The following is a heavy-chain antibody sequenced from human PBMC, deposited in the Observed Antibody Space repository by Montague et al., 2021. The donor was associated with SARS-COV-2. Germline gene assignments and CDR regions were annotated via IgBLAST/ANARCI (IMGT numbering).Heavy chain of an antibody. V-gene: IGHV4-4*02. CDR3: ATSSYDFWSGYTQGDNWFDP. Sequence: SETLSLTCAVSGGSISSSNWWSWVRQPPGKGLEWIGEIYHSGSTNYNPSLKSRVTISVDKSKNRFSLKLSSVTAADTAVYYCATSSYDFWSGYTQGDNWFDPWGQGTLVTGSS. CDR2: IYHSGST. CDR1: GGSISSSNW. D-gene: IGHD3-3*01. J-gene: IGHJ5*02.